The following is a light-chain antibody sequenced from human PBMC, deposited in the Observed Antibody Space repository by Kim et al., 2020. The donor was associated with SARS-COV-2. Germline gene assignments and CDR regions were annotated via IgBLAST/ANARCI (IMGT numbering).Light chain of an antibody. CDR2: DAS. J-gene: IGKJ4*01. CDR1: QSVASSY. CDR3: QQYASSLLT. V-gene: IGKV3-20*01. Sequence: PGERATLPCRASQSVASSYLAWYQQKPGQAPKLLIYDASRRATGIPDRFSGRGSGTDFTLTMSRLEPADFAVYYCQQYASSLLTFGGGTKVEI.